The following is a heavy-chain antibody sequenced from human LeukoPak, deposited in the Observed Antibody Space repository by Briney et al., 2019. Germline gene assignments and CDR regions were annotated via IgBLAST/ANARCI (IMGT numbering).Heavy chain of an antibody. Sequence: PGGSLRLSCSASGFTFSIYAMNWARQAPGKGLEWVSTIRDSGSSTYYADSVKGRFTISRDNSKNTLYLQMNSLRAEDTAVYYCAKVGGDSGWYFDYWGQGTLVTVSS. J-gene: IGHJ4*02. CDR1: GFTFSIYA. CDR3: AKVGGDSGWYFDY. V-gene: IGHV3-23*01. D-gene: IGHD6-19*01. CDR2: IRDSGSST.